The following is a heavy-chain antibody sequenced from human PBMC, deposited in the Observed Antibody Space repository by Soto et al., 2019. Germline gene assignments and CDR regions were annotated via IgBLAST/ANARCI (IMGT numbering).Heavy chain of an antibody. CDR3: ARGVMEQQLVLYVGYDY. Sequence: SETLSLTCAVYGGSFSGYYWSWIRQPPGKGLEWIGGINHSGSTNYNPSLKSRVTISVDTSKNQFSLKLSSVTAADTAVYYCARGVMEQQLVLYVGYDYWGQGTLVTAPQ. D-gene: IGHD6-13*01. CDR2: INHSGST. V-gene: IGHV4-34*01. CDR1: GGSFSGYY. J-gene: IGHJ4*02.